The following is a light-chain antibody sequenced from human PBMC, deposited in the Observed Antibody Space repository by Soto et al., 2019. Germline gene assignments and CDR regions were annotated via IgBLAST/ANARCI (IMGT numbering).Light chain of an antibody. Sequence: EIVLTQSPGTLSLSPGERATLSCRASQDVYINSLAWYQQKPGQPPRLLIYGAATRASAVPDRFRGSGSGADFTLTITRLEPEVFGVCVCQQYGFARLTSGPGTRVDLK. CDR3: QQYGFARLT. J-gene: IGKJ3*01. V-gene: IGKV3-20*01. CDR2: GAA. CDR1: QDVYINS.